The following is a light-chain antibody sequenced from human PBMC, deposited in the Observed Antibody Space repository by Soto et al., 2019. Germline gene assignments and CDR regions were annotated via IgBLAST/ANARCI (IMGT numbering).Light chain of an antibody. J-gene: IGLJ3*02. CDR1: SSNIGAGYD. Sequence: QSVLTQPPSVSGAPGQRVTISCSGGSSNIGAGYDVHWYQQLPQTAPKLLIYSNNQRPSGVPDRFSGSKSGTSASLAISGLQSEDEAEYYCAVWDDSLNGWVFGGGTKLTVL. CDR2: SNN. CDR3: AVWDDSLNGWV. V-gene: IGLV1-40*01.